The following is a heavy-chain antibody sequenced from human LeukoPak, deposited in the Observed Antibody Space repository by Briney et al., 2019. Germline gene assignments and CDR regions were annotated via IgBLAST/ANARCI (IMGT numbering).Heavy chain of an antibody. CDR1: GFTFYDYA. D-gene: IGHD3-3*01. J-gene: IGHJ4*02. V-gene: IGHV3-9*01. CDR2: ISWNSGSI. Sequence: GRSLRLSCAASGFTFYDYAMHWVRQGPGKGLEWVSGISWNSGSIGYADSVKGRFTISRDNAKNSLYLQMNSLRAEDTAVYYCARLREIPVFGVVTKSTSYFDYWGQGTLVTVSS. CDR3: ARLREIPVFGVVTKSTSYFDY.